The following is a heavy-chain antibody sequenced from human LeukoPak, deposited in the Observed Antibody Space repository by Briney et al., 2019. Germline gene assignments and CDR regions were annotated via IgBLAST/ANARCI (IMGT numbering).Heavy chain of an antibody. CDR3: APATMTFDY. CDR1: GYSFIDYY. D-gene: IGHD5-24*01. V-gene: IGHV1-2*02. J-gene: IGHJ4*02. CDR2: INPKSGGT. Sequence: ASVKVSCKASGYSFIDYYMHWVRQAPGQGVEWMGWINPKSGGTNYAQKFQDRVTMTTDTSISTAYMELSRLTSDDTAVYYCAPATMTFDYWGQGTLVTVSS.